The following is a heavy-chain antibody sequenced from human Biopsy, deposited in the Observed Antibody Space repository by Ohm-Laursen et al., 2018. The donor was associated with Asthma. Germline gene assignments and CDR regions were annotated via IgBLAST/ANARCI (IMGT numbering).Heavy chain of an antibody. Sequence: GSSVKVSCKSLGGTFNTYVIGWVRQAPGQGLEWMGGINSVFGTTTYPQKFQDRVTITADDSTSTVYMELSSLGSGDTAVYYCARKAGSCISRTCYSLDFWGQGPRSPSP. D-gene: IGHD2-2*01. CDR2: INSVFGTT. V-gene: IGHV1-69*01. CDR1: GGTFNTYV. CDR3: ARKAGSCISRTCYSLDF. J-gene: IGHJ6*02.